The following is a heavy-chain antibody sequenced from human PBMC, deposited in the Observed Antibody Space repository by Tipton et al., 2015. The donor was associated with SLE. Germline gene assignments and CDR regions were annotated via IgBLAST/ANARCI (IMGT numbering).Heavy chain of an antibody. CDR3: AREDTARAFDI. CDR1: GGSFSGYY. Sequence: TLSLTCAVYGGSFSGYYWSWIRQPPGKGLEWIGYIYYSGSTNYNPSLKSRVTISVDTSKNQFSLKLSSVTAADTAVYYCAREDTARAFDIWGQGTMVTVSS. V-gene: IGHV4-59*01. J-gene: IGHJ3*02. CDR2: IYYSGST. D-gene: IGHD5-18*01.